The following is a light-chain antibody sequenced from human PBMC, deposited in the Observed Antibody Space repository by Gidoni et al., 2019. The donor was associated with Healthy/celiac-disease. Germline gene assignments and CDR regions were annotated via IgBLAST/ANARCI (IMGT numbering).Light chain of an antibody. CDR3: SSYTSSSILV. J-gene: IGLJ2*01. CDR1: SSDVGCYNY. CDR2: EVS. V-gene: IGLV2-14*01. Sequence: QSALTQPAAVSGSPGQSITISCTGTSSDVGCYNYVSWYQQHPGKAPKLMIYEVSNRPSGVSNRFSGSKSGNTASLTISGLQAEDEADYYCSSYTSSSILVFGGGTKLTVL.